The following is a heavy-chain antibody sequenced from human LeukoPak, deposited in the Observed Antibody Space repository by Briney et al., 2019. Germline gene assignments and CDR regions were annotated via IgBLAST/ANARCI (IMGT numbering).Heavy chain of an antibody. CDR3: ARVPNASRSWGIDY. CDR1: GGSISSINW. Sequence: SETLSLTCVVSGGSISSINWWSWVRQPPGKGLEWIGEIYHSGSTNYNPSLKSRVTISLDTSKNQFSLKLNSVTAADTAVYYCARVPNASRSWGIDYWGQGPWSPSPQ. CDR2: IYHSGST. J-gene: IGHJ4*02. D-gene: IGHD3-10*01. V-gene: IGHV4-4*02.